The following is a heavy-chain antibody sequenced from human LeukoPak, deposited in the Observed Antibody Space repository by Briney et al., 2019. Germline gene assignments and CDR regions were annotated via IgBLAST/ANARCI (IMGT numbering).Heavy chain of an antibody. CDR3: ARAFYPGYYSYMAV. Sequence: SETLSLTCTVSGGSISSSSYYWGWIRQSPGKGLEWIGNIYYSGNTYYNPSLKSRVTISVDTSKNQFSLKLNSVTAADTAMYYCARAFYPGYYSYMAVWGKGTTVTVSS. J-gene: IGHJ6*03. V-gene: IGHV4-39*02. D-gene: IGHD3-3*02. CDR2: IYYSGNT. CDR1: GGSISSSSYY.